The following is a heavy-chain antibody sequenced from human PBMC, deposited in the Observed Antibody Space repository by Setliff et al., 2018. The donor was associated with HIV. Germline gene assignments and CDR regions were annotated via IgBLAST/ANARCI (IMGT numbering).Heavy chain of an antibody. CDR2: INPNSGGT. CDR3: ARGDIIAVPAAIDMDV. D-gene: IGHD2-2*01. CDR1: GYTFSGYY. J-gene: IGHJ6*03. V-gene: IGHV1-2*02. Sequence: ASVKVSCKASGYTFSGYYMHWVRQAPGQGLEWMGWINPNSGGTNYAQKFQGRVTMTRDTSISTAYMELSRLRSDDTAAYYCARGDIIAVPAAIDMDVWGKGTTVTVSS.